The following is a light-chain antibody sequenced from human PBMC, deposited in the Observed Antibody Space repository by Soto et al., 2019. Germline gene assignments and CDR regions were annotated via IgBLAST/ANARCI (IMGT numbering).Light chain of an antibody. Sequence: VIWMTQSPSLLSASTGDRVTISCRMSQGIRNDLAWYQRKPGRAPRLLIFAASTLQSGVPSRFSGSGAGTDFTLTISSLQPEDFATYYCLQAYNYPRTFGQGTKV. CDR3: LQAYNYPRT. CDR1: QGIRND. J-gene: IGKJ1*01. CDR2: AAS. V-gene: IGKV1D-8*03.